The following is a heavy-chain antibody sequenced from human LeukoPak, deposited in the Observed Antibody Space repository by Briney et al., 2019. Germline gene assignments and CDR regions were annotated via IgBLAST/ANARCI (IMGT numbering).Heavy chain of an antibody. J-gene: IGHJ6*04. D-gene: IGHD3-10*01. CDR2: INHKGAT. V-gene: IGHV4-34*01. Sequence: PSETLSLTCAVYGGSFSGYYWTWVRQPPGKGLEWIGEINHKGATNYNPSLKSRVTISLDTSKNQFSLKLSSETAADTAVYYCARGPHFYGSGSYEYSYYYYYYGMDVWGKGTAVTVSS. CDR3: ARGPHFYGSGSYEYSYYYYYYGMDV. CDR1: GGSFSGYY.